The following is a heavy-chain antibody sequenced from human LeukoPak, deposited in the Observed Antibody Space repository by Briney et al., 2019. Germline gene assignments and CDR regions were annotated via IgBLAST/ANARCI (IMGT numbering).Heavy chain of an antibody. CDR3: AKPNYYGSGSYYWGAFDI. J-gene: IGHJ3*02. V-gene: IGHV3-23*01. CDR1: GFTFSSYA. CDR2: ISGSGGST. D-gene: IGHD3-10*01. Sequence: PGGSLRLSCAASGFTFSSYAMSWVRQAPGKGLEWVSAISGSGGSTYYADSVKGRFTISRDNSKNTLYLQMNSLRAEDTAVYYCAKPNYYGSGSYYWGAFDIWGQGTMVTVSS.